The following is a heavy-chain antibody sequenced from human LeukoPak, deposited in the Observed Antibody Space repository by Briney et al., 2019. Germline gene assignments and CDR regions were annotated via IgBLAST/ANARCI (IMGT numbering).Heavy chain of an antibody. CDR1: GFTFSSYW. V-gene: IGHV3-74*01. Sequence: GRSLRLSCAASGFTFSSYWMHWVRQAPGKGLVWVSRINSDGSSTSYADSVKGRFTISRDNAKNTLYLQMNSLRAEDTAVYYCARSPRHDYGGSWYFDLWGRGTLVTVSS. CDR3: ARSPRHDYGGSWYFDL. D-gene: IGHD4-23*01. J-gene: IGHJ2*01. CDR2: INSDGSST.